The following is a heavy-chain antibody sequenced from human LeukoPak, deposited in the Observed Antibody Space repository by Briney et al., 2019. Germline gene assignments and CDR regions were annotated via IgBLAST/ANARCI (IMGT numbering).Heavy chain of an antibody. CDR1: GSIFSEHY. V-gene: IGHV3-72*01. J-gene: IGHJ4*02. CDR2: ISNKVNSDTT. CDR3: ANTYLY. Sequence: PGGSLRLSCAASGSIFSEHYMDWVRQAPGKGLEGVGRISNKVNSDTTEYAASVRGRFSISRDDSNNLLYLQMNSVKSEDTALYYCANTYLYWGQGTLVTVSS. D-gene: IGHD3-16*01.